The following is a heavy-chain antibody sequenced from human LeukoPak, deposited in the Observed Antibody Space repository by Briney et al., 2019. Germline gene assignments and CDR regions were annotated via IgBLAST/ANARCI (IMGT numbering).Heavy chain of an antibody. CDR2: IYPSGST. J-gene: IGHJ4*02. CDR1: GGSISSGNYY. V-gene: IGHV4-61*02. CDR3: ARGRRSYFDY. Sequence: SQTLSLTCTVSGGSISSGNYYWNWIRQPAGKGLEWIGRIYPSGSTNYNPSLKSRVTISVDTSKNQFSLKLSSVTAADTAVYYCARGRRSYFDYWGQGTLVTVSS.